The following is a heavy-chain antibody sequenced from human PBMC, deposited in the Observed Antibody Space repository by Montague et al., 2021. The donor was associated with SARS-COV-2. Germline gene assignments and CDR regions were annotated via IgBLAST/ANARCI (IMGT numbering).Heavy chain of an antibody. Sequence: PALVKPTQTLTLTCTFSGFSLSTSGMCVSWIRQPPGKALEWLALIDWDXDKYYSTSLKTRLTISKDTSKNQVVLTMTNMDPVDTATYYCARIWGATRGDAFDIWGQGIAVTVSS. D-gene: IGHD1-26*01. CDR1: GFSLSTSGMC. J-gene: IGHJ3*02. CDR2: IDWDXDK. V-gene: IGHV2-70*01. CDR3: ARIWGATRGDAFDI.